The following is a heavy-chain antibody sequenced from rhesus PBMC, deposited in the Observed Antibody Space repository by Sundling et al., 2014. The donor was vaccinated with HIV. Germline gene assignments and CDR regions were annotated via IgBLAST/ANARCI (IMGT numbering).Heavy chain of an antibody. J-gene: IGHJ4*01. CDR1: GFTFGDYG. CDR2: ISYTGKPV. V-gene: IGHV3-183*02. CDR3: SRSYYTFWTGYSQYFDY. Sequence: EVQLVESGGGLVQPGGSLRLSCAASGFTFGDYGMHWVRQAPGKGLEWVSSISYTGKPVYYADSVKGRFTVSRDNAKNSLSLQMSSLRAEDTAVYYCSRSYYTFWTGYSQYFDYWGRGRSWSPSPQ. D-gene: IGHD3-3*01.